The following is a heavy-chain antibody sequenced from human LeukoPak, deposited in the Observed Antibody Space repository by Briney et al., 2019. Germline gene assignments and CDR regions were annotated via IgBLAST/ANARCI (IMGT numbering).Heavy chain of an antibody. V-gene: IGHV4-59*01. J-gene: IGHJ4*02. CDR1: GASISSYY. CDR3: ARDTLSCSSTSCYRGFDY. Sequence: SETLSLTCTVSGASISSYYWSWIRQPPGKGLEWIGYIYYSGSTNYNPSLKSRVTISVDTSKNQFSLKLSSVTAADTAVYYCARDTLSCSSTSCYRGFDYWGQGTLVTVSS. CDR2: IYYSGST. D-gene: IGHD2-2*02.